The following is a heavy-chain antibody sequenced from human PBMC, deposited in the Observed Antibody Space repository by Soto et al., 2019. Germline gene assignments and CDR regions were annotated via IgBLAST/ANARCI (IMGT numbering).Heavy chain of an antibody. Sequence: PGASLKICCKGSGYNFGNYWIGWVRQMPGKGLEWMGVINPGDSGTTYSPSFQGQVTISADKSISTAYLQWSSLKASDTAVYYCARQHTSNWNSPNYYYYYGMDVWGQGTTVTVSS. J-gene: IGHJ6*02. V-gene: IGHV5-51*01. CDR2: INPGDSGT. CDR3: ARQHTSNWNSPNYYYYYGMDV. D-gene: IGHD1-7*01. CDR1: GYNFGNYW.